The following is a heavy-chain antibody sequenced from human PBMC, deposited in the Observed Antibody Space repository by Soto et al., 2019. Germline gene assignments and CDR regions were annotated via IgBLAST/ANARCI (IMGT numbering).Heavy chain of an antibody. Sequence: ASVKVSCKASGYTFTSYYMHWVRQAPGQGLEWMGIINPSGGSTYYADSVKCRFTISRDNSKNTLYLQMNSLRAEDTAVYYCARDLYLYYDILTGYPPVGAFDIWGQGTMVTVSS. CDR2: INPSGGST. D-gene: IGHD3-9*01. V-gene: IGHV1-46*04. CDR1: GYTFTSYY. J-gene: IGHJ3*02. CDR3: ARDLYLYYDILTGYPPVGAFDI.